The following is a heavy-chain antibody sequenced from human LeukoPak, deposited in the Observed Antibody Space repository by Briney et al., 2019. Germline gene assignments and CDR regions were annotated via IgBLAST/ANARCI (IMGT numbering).Heavy chain of an antibody. CDR2: INYSGNT. V-gene: IGHV4-59*01. D-gene: IGHD4-17*01. CDR3: AREGRQDYVYFDC. J-gene: IGHJ4*02. Sequence: PSETLSLTCTVSGDSISSYYWSWIRQPPGKGPEWMGYINYSGNTNYNPSLKSRVTISVDTSKNQFSLRLTSVTAADTAVYYCAREGRQDYVYFDCWGQGTLVTVSS. CDR1: GDSISSYY.